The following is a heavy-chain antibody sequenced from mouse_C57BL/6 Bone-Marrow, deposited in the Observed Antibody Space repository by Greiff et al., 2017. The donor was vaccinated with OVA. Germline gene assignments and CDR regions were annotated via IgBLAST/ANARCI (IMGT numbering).Heavy chain of an antibody. V-gene: IGHV2-9*01. Sequence: VKVEESGPGLVAPSQSLSISCTASGFSLTSYGVDWVRQPPGKGLEWLGEIWGGGSTNYNSALMSRLSISKDNSKSQVFLKMNSLQTDDTAMYYCAKQGSGYVGFAYWGQGTLVTVSA. CDR3: AKQGSGYVGFAY. D-gene: IGHD3-2*02. J-gene: IGHJ3*01. CDR1: GFSLTSYG. CDR2: IWGGGST.